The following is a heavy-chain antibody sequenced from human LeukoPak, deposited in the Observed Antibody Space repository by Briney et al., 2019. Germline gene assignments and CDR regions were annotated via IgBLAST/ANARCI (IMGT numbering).Heavy chain of an antibody. V-gene: IGHV3-9*01. Sequence: GGSLRLSCAASGFTFDDYAMHWVRQAPGKGLEWVSGISWNSGSIGYADSVKGRFTISRDNAKNSLYLQMNSLRAEDTALYYCAKDRTVAGSNYYYYGMDVWGQGTTVTVSS. CDR3: AKDRTVAGSNYYYYGMDV. CDR2: ISWNSGSI. CDR1: GFTFDDYA. J-gene: IGHJ6*02. D-gene: IGHD6-19*01.